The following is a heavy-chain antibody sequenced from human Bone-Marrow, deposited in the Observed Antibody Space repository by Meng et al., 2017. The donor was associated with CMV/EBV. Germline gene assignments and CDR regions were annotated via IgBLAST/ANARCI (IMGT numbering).Heavy chain of an antibody. Sequence: QVQLVESGGGVVQPGRSLRLSCAASGFTFSSYAMHWVRQAPGKGLEWVAVISYDGSNKYYADSVKGRFTISRDNSKNTLYLQMNSLRAEDTAVYYCASRDPRDYWGQGTLVTVSS. CDR1: GFTFSSYA. CDR2: ISYDGSNK. CDR3: ASRDPRDY. D-gene: IGHD5-24*01. V-gene: IGHV3-30-3*01. J-gene: IGHJ4*02.